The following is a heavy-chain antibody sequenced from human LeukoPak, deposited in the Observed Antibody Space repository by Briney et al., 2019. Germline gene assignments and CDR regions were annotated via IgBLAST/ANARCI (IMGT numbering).Heavy chain of an antibody. Sequence: TSETLSLTCTVSGGSISSYYWSWIRQPAGKGLEWIGRIYTSGSTNYNPSLKSLVTMSVDTSKNQFSLKLSSVTAADTAVYYCAGSERRITIFGVVIVPMDVWGQGTTVTVSS. CDR3: AGSERRITIFGVVIVPMDV. V-gene: IGHV4-4*07. CDR2: IYTSGST. CDR1: GGSISSYY. D-gene: IGHD3-3*01. J-gene: IGHJ6*02.